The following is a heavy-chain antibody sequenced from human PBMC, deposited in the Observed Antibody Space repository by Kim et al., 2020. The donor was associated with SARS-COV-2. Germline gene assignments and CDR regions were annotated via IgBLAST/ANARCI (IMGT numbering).Heavy chain of an antibody. J-gene: IGHJ4*02. Sequence: SETLSLTCAVYGGSFSGYYWSWIRQPPGKGLEWIGEINHSGSTNYNPSLKSRVTISVDTSKNQFSLKLSSVTAADTAVYYCARGPWGDYFGYYFDYWGQGTLVTVSS. CDR2: INHSGST. CDR3: ARGPWGDYFGYYFDY. V-gene: IGHV4-34*01. CDR1: GGSFSGYY. D-gene: IGHD4-17*01.